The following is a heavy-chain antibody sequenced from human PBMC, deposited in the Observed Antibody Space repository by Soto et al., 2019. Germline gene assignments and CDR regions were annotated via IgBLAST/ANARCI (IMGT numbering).Heavy chain of an antibody. Sequence: GGSLRLSCAASGFSFSDSAMHWVRQASGKGLEWVGRIRSKSNDYATRYGASVKGRFTISRDDSKNTAYLEMNNVKAEDAFVYYCARPDCGSYCVGDCYLYSWFDSWGQGTTVTVSS. V-gene: IGHV3-73*01. CDR1: GFSFSDSA. D-gene: IGHD2-21*02. J-gene: IGHJ5*01. CDR3: ARPDCGSYCVGDCYLYSWFDS. CDR2: IRSKSNDYAT.